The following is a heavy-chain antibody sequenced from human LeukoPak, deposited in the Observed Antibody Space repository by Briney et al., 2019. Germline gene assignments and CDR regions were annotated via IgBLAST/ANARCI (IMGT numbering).Heavy chain of an antibody. V-gene: IGHV1-18*01. Sequence: GASVKVSCKASGYTFTSYGISWVRQAPGQGLEWMGWISAYNGNTNYAQKLQGRVTMTTDTSTSTAYMELRSLRSDDTAVYYCAREGDYYGSGSYPNYYYYMDVWGKGTTVTVSS. J-gene: IGHJ6*03. CDR3: AREGDYYGSGSYPNYYYYMDV. CDR1: GYTFTSYG. CDR2: ISAYNGNT. D-gene: IGHD3-10*01.